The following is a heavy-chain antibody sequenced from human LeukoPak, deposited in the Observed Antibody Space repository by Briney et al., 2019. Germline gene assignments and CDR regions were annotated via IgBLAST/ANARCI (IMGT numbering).Heavy chain of an antibody. CDR1: GYTFTDYY. CDR3: ARDIAVAGYHFDY. CDR2: INPDSGGT. D-gene: IGHD6-19*01. V-gene: IGHV1-2*02. Sequence: ASVKVSCKASGYTFTDYYMHWVRQAPGQGLEWMGWINPDSGGTNYAQKLQGRVTMTTDTSTSTAYMELRSLRSDDTAVYYCARDIAVAGYHFDYWGQGTLVTVSS. J-gene: IGHJ4*02.